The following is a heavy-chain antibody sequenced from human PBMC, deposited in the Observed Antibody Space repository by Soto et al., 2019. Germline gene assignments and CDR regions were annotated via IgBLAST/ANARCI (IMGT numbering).Heavy chain of an antibody. V-gene: IGHV3-48*02. Sequence: PGGSLRLSCAVSGFSLTSCSMTWVRQVPGKGLEWVPYISPSGATIHYADSVRGRFTISRDHATNSLYLQMNSLRDEDTAVYYCTRDGLPKNVLIPVEGMDVWGQGTTVTVSS. CDR2: ISPSGATI. CDR3: TRDGLPKNVLIPVEGMDV. J-gene: IGHJ6*02. CDR1: GFSLTSCS. D-gene: IGHD3-3*01.